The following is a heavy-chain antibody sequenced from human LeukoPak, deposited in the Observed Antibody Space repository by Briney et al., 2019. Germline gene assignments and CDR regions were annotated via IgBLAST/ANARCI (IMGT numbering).Heavy chain of an antibody. V-gene: IGHV3-9*01. CDR2: ISWESGTT. CDR1: GFTFKHFA. J-gene: IGHJ3*02. Sequence: GGSLRLSCVASGFTFKHFAMHWVRQVPGRGLEWVSAISWESGTTGYAESVKGRFTISRDNAKNSLYLQMNSLRVEDSALYSCVKGGPDGCKSDGAFHIWGQGTVVTVS. D-gene: IGHD3-10*01. CDR3: VKGGPDGCKSDGAFHI.